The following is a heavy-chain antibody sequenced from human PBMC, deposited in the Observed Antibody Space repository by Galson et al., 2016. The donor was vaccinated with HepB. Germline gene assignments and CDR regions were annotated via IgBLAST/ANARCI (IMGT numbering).Heavy chain of an antibody. D-gene: IGHD3-3*02. CDR1: GYTFSSYG. J-gene: IGHJ5*02. Sequence: SVKVSCKASGYTFSSYGINWVRQAPGQGLEWMGWISAYNGNTKYAQKFQGRVTMTTDTSTSTVYMELRSLSSDDTAMYYCARVVAIYEDCFDPWGQGTLVTVSS. CDR3: ARVVAIYEDCFDP. CDR2: ISAYNGNT. V-gene: IGHV1-18*01.